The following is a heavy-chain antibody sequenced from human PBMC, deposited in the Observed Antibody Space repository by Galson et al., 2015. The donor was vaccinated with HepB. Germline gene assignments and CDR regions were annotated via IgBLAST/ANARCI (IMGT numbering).Heavy chain of an antibody. D-gene: IGHD3-22*01. CDR3: ARDGDTSGHYGIFDY. CDR1: GFTFRSYG. J-gene: IGHJ4*02. CDR2: IWYHGRDQ. V-gene: IGHV3-33*01. Sequence: SLRLSCAASGFTFRSYGIHWVRQAPGKGLDWVSVIWYHGRDQYYADSVTGRFTVSRDQSKNTVYLQMNSLRAEDTGLYFCARDGDTSGHYGIFDYWGQGALVTVSS.